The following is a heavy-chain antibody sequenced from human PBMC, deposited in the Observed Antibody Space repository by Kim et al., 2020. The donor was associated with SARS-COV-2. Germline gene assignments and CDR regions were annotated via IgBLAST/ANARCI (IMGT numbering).Heavy chain of an antibody. Sequence: GGSLRLSCAASGFTVSSNYMSWVRQAPGKGLEWVSVIYSGGSTYYADSVKGRFTISRDNSKNTLYLQMNSLRAEDTAVYYCARPKIYSSGWGGYYFDYWGQGTLVTVSS. CDR3: ARPKIYSSGWGGYYFDY. V-gene: IGHV3-66*04. CDR1: GFTVSSNY. D-gene: IGHD6-19*01. CDR2: IYSGGST. J-gene: IGHJ4*02.